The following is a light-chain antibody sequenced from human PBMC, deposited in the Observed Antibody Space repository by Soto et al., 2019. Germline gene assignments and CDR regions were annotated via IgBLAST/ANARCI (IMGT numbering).Light chain of an antibody. Sequence: DIQMTQSPSSLSASVGDRVTITCRASQTTSHYLNWYQEKPGKAPKLLIYAASSLQSGVPSRFSGSGSGTDFTLTISSLQPEDFATYYGQQSYSTRWTVGQGTKVEIK. CDR3: QQSYSTRWT. V-gene: IGKV1-39*01. CDR2: AAS. J-gene: IGKJ1*01. CDR1: QTTSHY.